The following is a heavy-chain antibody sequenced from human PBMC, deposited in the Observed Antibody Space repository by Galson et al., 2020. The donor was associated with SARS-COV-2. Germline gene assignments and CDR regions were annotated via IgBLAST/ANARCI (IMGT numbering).Heavy chain of an antibody. J-gene: IGHJ4*02. CDR3: TRDQGYSSGWSEAFDY. Sequence: PGGSLRLSCAASGFTFSDHYMDWVRQAPGKGLEWVGRTRNKANSYATEYAASVKGRFTISRDDSKNLLYLQMNSLKSEDTAVYYCTRDQGYSSGWSEAFDYWGQGTQVTVSS. CDR2: TRNKANSYAT. V-gene: IGHV3-72*01. D-gene: IGHD6-19*01. CDR1: GFTFSDHY.